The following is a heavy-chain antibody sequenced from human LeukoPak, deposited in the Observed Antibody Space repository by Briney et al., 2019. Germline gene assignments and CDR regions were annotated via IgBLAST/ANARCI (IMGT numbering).Heavy chain of an antibody. CDR1: GFTFSNAW. CDR3: TTLYSSSWFEPYFDY. CDR2: IKSKTDGGTT. D-gene: IGHD6-13*01. J-gene: IGHJ4*02. V-gene: IGHV3-15*01. Sequence: GGSLRLSCAASGFTFSNAWMSWVRQAPGKGLEWVGRIKSKTDGGTTDYAAPVKGRFTISRDDSKNTLYLQMNSLKTDDTAVYYCTTLYSSSWFEPYFDYWGQGTLVTVSS.